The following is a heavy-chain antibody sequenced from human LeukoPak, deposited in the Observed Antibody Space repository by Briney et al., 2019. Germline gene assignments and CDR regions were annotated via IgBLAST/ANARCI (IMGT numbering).Heavy chain of an antibody. CDR2: IQFDGSNK. D-gene: IGHD6-13*01. V-gene: IGHV3-30*02. CDR1: GLKFSSYG. Sequence: GGSLRLSCAASGLKFSSYGMHWVRQAPGKGLQWVAFIQFDGSNKYYADSVKGRFTISRDNVKNSLYLQMDSLRVEDTAAYYCARGSYSSTHAGDYWGQGTLVTVSS. CDR3: ARGSYSSTHAGDY. J-gene: IGHJ4*02.